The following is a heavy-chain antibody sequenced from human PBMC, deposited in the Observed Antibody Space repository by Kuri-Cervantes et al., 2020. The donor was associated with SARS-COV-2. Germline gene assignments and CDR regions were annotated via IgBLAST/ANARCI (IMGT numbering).Heavy chain of an antibody. CDR1: GGTFSSYA. Sequence: SVKVSCKASGGTFSSYAISWVRQAPGQGLEWTGRIIPILGIANYAQKFQGRVTITADKSTSTAYMELSSLRSEDTAVYYCASSRGENLDYWGQGTLVTVSS. J-gene: IGHJ4*02. CDR3: ASSRGENLDY. V-gene: IGHV1-69*04. CDR2: IIPILGIA. D-gene: IGHD3-10*01.